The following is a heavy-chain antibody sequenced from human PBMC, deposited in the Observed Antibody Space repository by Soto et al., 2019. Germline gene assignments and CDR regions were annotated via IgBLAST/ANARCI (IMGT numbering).Heavy chain of an antibody. J-gene: IGHJ6*01. V-gene: IGHV3-30*18. CDR1: GFTFSSYG. Sequence: GGSLRLSCAASGFTFSSYGMHWVRQAPGKGLEWVAVISYDGSNKYYADSVKGRFTISRDNSKNTLYLQMNSLRAEDTAVYYCANSRGYSYGWSKYYYGMDVWGQGTTV. CDR3: ANSRGYSYGWSKYYYGMDV. CDR2: ISYDGSNK. D-gene: IGHD5-18*01.